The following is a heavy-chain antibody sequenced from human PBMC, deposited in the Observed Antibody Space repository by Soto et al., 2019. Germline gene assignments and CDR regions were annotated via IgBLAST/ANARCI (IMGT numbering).Heavy chain of an antibody. CDR3: ARDDEGGSYCDLGY. Sequence: GGPLRLSCAASGFTFSNYIMHWVRQAPGKGLEWVAIILHDGNNKYYADSVKGRFTISRDNSKNTLYLQMNSLRTEDTAIYYCARDDEGGSYCDLGYWGQGTLVTVSS. CDR1: GFTFSNYI. V-gene: IGHV3-30-3*01. CDR2: ILHDGNNK. D-gene: IGHD3-10*01. J-gene: IGHJ4*02.